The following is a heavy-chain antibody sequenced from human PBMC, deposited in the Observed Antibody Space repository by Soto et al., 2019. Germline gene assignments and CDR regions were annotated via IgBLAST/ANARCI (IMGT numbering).Heavy chain of an antibody. CDR3: ATTRMAVAGHGWFDP. D-gene: IGHD6-19*01. J-gene: IGHJ5*02. Sequence: PGESLKISCKGSGYSFTSYWISCLRQMPGKGLEWMVRIDPSHSYTNYSPSFQGHVTISADKSIRTAYLQRSSLKDSDTAMYYCATTRMAVAGHGWFDPWGQGTLVTVSS. CDR2: IDPSHSYT. CDR1: GYSFTSYW. V-gene: IGHV5-10-1*01.